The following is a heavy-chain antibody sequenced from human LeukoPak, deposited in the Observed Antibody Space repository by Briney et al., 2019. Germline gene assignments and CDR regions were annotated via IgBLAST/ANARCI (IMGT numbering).Heavy chain of an antibody. Sequence: GGSLRLSCAASGFTFSSYGMHWVCQAPGKGLEWVAFIRYDGSNKYYADSVKGRFTISRDNSKNTLYLQMNSLRAEDTAVYYCANGRGITMIVVAQVDAFDIWGQGTLVTVSS. CDR3: ANGRGITMIVVAQVDAFDI. CDR2: IRYDGSNK. J-gene: IGHJ3*02. CDR1: GFTFSSYG. V-gene: IGHV3-30*02. D-gene: IGHD3-22*01.